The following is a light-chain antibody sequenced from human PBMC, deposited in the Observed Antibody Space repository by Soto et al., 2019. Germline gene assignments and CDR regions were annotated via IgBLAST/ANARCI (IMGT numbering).Light chain of an antibody. Sequence: QSALTQPPSASGTPGQRVTISCSGSSSNIGSNTVSWSQQLPGTAPKLLIYSNKXRPSGVPDRFSGSKSGTSASLVISGLXXXXXXXXYCAAWDDNLNGLVFGGGTKLTVL. V-gene: IGLV1-44*01. CDR1: SSNIGSNT. CDR3: AAWDDNLNGLV. J-gene: IGLJ2*01. CDR2: SNK.